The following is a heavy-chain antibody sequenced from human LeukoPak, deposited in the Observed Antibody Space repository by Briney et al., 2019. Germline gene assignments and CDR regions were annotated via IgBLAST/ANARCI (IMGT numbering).Heavy chain of an antibody. Sequence: SETLSLTCSVSGGSISTSNYYWGWIRQPPGKGLEWIGEINHSGSTNYNPSLKSRVTISVDTSKNQFSLKLSSVTAADTAVYYCARRSLGYCSSTSCYWIYYYYMDVWGKGTTVTISS. J-gene: IGHJ6*03. CDR3: ARRSLGYCSSTSCYWIYYYYMDV. CDR1: GGSISTSNYY. CDR2: INHSGST. V-gene: IGHV4-39*07. D-gene: IGHD2-2*01.